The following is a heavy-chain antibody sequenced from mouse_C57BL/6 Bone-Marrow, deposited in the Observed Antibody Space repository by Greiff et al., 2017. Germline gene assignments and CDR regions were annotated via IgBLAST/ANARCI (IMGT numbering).Heavy chain of an antibody. Sequence: EVQLQESGPGLVKPSQSLSLTCSVTGYSITSGYYWNWIRQFPGNKLEWMGYISYDGSNNYNPSLKNRIYITRDTSKNQFFLKLKSVTTEDTATYYCARDPPLLSYWYFDVWGTGTTVTVSS. D-gene: IGHD1-1*02. CDR2: ISYDGSN. J-gene: IGHJ1*03. V-gene: IGHV3-6*01. CDR1: GYSITSGYY. CDR3: ARDPPLLSYWYFDV.